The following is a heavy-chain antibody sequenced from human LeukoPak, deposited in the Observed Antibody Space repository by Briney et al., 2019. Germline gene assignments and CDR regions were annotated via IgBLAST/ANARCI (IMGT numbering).Heavy chain of an antibody. J-gene: IGHJ4*02. D-gene: IGHD3-10*01. V-gene: IGHV1-8*01. Sequence: VASVKVSCKASGYTFTSYDINWVRQATRQGLEWMGWMNPNSGNTGYAQKFQGRVTMTRNTSISTAYMELSSLRSEDTAVYYCAISYGSGSYYPLFDYWGQGTLVTVSS. CDR2: MNPNSGNT. CDR3: AISYGSGSYYPLFDY. CDR1: GYTFTSYD.